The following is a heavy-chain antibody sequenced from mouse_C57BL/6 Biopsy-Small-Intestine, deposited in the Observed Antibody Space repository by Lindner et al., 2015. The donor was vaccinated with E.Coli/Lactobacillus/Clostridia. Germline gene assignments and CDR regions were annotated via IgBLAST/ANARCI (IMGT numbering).Heavy chain of an antibody. D-gene: IGHD1-1*01. V-gene: IGHV14-2*01. CDR2: IDPEDGET. J-gene: IGHJ2*01. CDR1: GFNIKDYY. CDR3: AIPFYGISLYYFDY. Sequence: VQLQESGAELVKPGASVKLSCTASGFNIKDYYIHWVKQRTGQGLEWIGGIDPEDGETKYAPKFQGRATITTDTSSNTAYLHLSSLTSEATAVYYCAIPFYGISLYYFDYWGQGTTLTVSS.